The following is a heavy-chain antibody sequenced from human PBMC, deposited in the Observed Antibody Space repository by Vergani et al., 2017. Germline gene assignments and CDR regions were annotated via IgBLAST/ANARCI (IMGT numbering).Heavy chain of an antibody. CDR1: GYTFTSYW. Sequence: EVQLVQSGAEVKKPGESLKISCTGPGYTFTSYWIGWVRQMPGKGLDWMGIIYPGDSDTRYSPSFQGQVTFSADKSISTAYLQWSSLKASDTAMDSCARQYGSGSYYHIGSPLTSPFDYWGQGTLVTVSS. D-gene: IGHD3-10*01. J-gene: IGHJ4*02. V-gene: IGHV5-51*01. CDR2: IYPGDSDT. CDR3: ARQYGSGSYYHIGSPLTSPFDY.